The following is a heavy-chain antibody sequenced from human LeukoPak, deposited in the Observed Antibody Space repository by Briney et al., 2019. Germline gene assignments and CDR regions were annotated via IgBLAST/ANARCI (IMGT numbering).Heavy chain of an antibody. J-gene: IGHJ5*01. V-gene: IGHV4-59*12. Sequence: SETLSLTCTVSGGSISSYYWSWIRQPPGKGLEWIGSIYHSGSTYYNPSLKSRVTISVDTSKNQFSLKLSSVTAAHTAVYYCARRNGSYYYDSSGYYLRFNWFDPWGQGTLVTVSS. CDR3: ARRNGSYYYDSSGYYLRFNWFDP. D-gene: IGHD3-22*01. CDR2: IYHSGST. CDR1: GGSISSYY.